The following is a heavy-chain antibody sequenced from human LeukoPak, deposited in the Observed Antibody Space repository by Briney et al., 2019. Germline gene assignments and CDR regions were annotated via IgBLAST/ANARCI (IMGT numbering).Heavy chain of an antibody. CDR3: ARLDYYDSSGGLQS. V-gene: IGHV1-2*02. D-gene: IGHD3-22*01. CDR2: INPNSGGT. Sequence: ASVKVSCKASGYAFSSYGITWVRQAPGQGLERMGWINPNSGGTNYAQKFQGRVTMTRDTSISTAYMELSRLRSDDTAVYYCARLDYYDSSGGLQSWGQGTLVTVSS. J-gene: IGHJ5*02. CDR1: GYAFSSYG.